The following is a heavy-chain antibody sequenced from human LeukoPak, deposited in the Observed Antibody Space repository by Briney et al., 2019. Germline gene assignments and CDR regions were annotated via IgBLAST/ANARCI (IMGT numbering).Heavy chain of an antibody. CDR1: GFTFSNNW. CDR2: INSDGGST. D-gene: IGHD1-14*01. V-gene: IGHV3-74*01. Sequence: GGSLSLSCAASGFTFSNNWRQWVRHGTGKRLVWVAHINSDGGSTSYADSVKGRFTISRDNAKNTLYLQMNSLRAEDTAVYYCARDLPGDGIDYWGQGTQVTVSS. J-gene: IGHJ4*02. CDR3: ARDLPGDGIDY.